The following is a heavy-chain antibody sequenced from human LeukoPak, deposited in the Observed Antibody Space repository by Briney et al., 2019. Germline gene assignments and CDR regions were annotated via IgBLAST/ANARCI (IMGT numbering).Heavy chain of an antibody. CDR3: ARATRADIVVVPAAIEAYYYYYMDV. J-gene: IGHJ6*03. D-gene: IGHD2-2*02. V-gene: IGHV1-69*13. CDR2: IIPIFGTA. Sequence: SVKVSCKASGYTFTSYAISWVRQAPGQGLEWMGGIIPIFGTANYAQKFQGRVTITADESTSTAYMELSSLRSEDTAVYYCARATRADIVVVPAAIEAYYYYYMDVWGKGTTVTVSS. CDR1: GYTFTSYA.